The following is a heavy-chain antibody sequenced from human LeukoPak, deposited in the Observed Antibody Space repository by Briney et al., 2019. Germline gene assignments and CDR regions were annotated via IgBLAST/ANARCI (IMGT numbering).Heavy chain of an antibody. CDR2: FDPEDGET. CDR1: GYTFTELS. V-gene: IGHV1-24*01. Sequence: ASVKVSCKVSGYTFTELSTHWVRQAPGKGLEWMGGFDPEDGETIYAQKFQGRVTMTEDTSTDTAYMELSSLRSEDTAVYYCATSYYYDSSGYSKHDYWGQGTLVTVSS. D-gene: IGHD3-22*01. J-gene: IGHJ4*02. CDR3: ATSYYYDSSGYSKHDY.